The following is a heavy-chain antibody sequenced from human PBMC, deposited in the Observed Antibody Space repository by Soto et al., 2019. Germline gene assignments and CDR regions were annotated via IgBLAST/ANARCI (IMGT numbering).Heavy chain of an antibody. D-gene: IGHD2-2*01. V-gene: IGHV1-69*08. CDR2: IIPSLGIA. CDR3: ARDEGYSTSCYVGGGWFDP. CDR1: GGTFSSYT. Sequence: QVQLVQSGAEVKKPGSSVKVSCKASGGTFSSYTISWVRQAPGQGLEWMARIIPSLGIANYAQKFQGRVTITADDSTSTAYMELSSLRSGDTAVYYCARDEGYSTSCYVGGGWFDPWGQGTLVTVSS. J-gene: IGHJ5*02.